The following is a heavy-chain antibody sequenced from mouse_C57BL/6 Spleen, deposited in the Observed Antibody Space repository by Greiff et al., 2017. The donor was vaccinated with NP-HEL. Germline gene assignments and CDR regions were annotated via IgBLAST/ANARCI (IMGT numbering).Heavy chain of an antibody. D-gene: IGHD2-4*01. J-gene: IGHJ3*01. CDR3: ARESLDYDGGFAY. V-gene: IGHV1-82*01. CDR2: IYPGDGDT. CDR1: GYAFSSSW. Sequence: QVQLQQSGPELVKPGASVKISCKASGYAFSSSWMNWVKQRPGKGLEWIGRIYPGDGDTNYNGKFKGKATLTADKSSSTAYMQLSSLPSEDSAVYFCARESLDYDGGFAYWGQGTLVTVSA.